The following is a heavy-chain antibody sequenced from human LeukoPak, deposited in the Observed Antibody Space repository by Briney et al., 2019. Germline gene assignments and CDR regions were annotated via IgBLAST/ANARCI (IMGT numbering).Heavy chain of an antibody. D-gene: IGHD3-10*01. J-gene: IGHJ4*02. CDR3: ARGRFGEPIDY. Sequence: SQTLSLTCAVSGGSISSGGYSWSWIRRPPGKGLEWIGYIYHSGSTYYNPSLKSRVTISVDRSKNQFSLKLSSVTAADTAVYYCARGRFGEPIDYWGQGTLVTVSS. CDR2: IYHSGST. V-gene: IGHV4-30-2*01. CDR1: GGSISSGGYS.